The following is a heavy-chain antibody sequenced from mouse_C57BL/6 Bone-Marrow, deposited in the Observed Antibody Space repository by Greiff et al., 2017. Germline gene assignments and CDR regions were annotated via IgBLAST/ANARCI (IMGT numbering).Heavy chain of an antibody. CDR1: GYTFTSYW. D-gene: IGHD1-1*01. J-gene: IGHJ2*01. CDR3: ARGGYYGSNFFDY. Sequence: VQLQQPGAELVMPGASVKLSCKASGYTFTSYWMHWVKRRPGQGLEWIGEIDPSDSYTNYNQKFKGKSTLTVDKSSSTAYMQLSSLTSEDSAVYYCARGGYYGSNFFDYWGQGTTLTVSS. CDR2: IDPSDSYT. V-gene: IGHV1-69*01.